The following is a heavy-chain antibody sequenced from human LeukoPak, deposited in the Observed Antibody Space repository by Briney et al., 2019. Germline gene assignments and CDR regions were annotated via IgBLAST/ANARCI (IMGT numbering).Heavy chain of an antibody. D-gene: IGHD6-13*01. Sequence: SETLSLTCTVSGYSLSSGYYWGWIRQPPGKGLEWIGSIYHSGSTYYNPSLKSRVTISVDTSKNQFSLKLSSVTAADTAVYYCAREETSSSWYWFDPWGQGTLVTVSS. CDR1: GYSLSSGYY. CDR3: AREETSSSWYWFDP. CDR2: IYHSGST. J-gene: IGHJ5*02. V-gene: IGHV4-38-2*02.